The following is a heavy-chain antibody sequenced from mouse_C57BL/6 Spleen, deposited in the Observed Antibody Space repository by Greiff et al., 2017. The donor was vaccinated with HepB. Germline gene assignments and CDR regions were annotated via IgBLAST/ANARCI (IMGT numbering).Heavy chain of an antibody. CDR1: GFSLTSYG. D-gene: IGHD1-1*01. Sequence: VKLMESGPGLVQPSQSLSITCTVSGFSLTSYGVHWVRQSPGKGLEWLGVIWSGGSTDYNAAFISRLSISKDNSKSQVFFKMNSLQADDTAIYYCARKSPGSSHWYFDVWGTGTTVTVSS. V-gene: IGHV2-2*01. CDR2: IWSGGST. J-gene: IGHJ1*03. CDR3: ARKSPGSSHWYFDV.